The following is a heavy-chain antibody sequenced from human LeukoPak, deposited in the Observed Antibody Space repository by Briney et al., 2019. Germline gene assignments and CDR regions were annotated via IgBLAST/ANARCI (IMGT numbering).Heavy chain of an antibody. CDR2: IYYSGST. CDR1: GDSIRSYY. V-gene: IGHV4-59*01. Sequence: PSETLSLTCAVSGDSIRSYYWSWIRQPPGKGLEWIGYIYYSGSTNYNPSLKSRVTISVDTSKNQFSLKLSSVTAADTAVYYCARVSAMVTSGYYYYYMDVWGKGTTVTISS. CDR3: ARVSAMVTSGYYYYYMDV. D-gene: IGHD5-18*01. J-gene: IGHJ6*03.